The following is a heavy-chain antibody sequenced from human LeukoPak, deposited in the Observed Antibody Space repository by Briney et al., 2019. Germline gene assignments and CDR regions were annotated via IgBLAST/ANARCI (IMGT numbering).Heavy chain of an antibody. CDR1: GGSFRSYY. J-gene: IGHJ3*02. CDR3: ARHPLPNLGFDI. CDR2: IYYSGNP. V-gene: IGHV4-59*08. Sequence: SETLSLTCTVSGGSFRSYYWTWIRQTPGKGLEWIGHIYYSGNPTYNPSLKSRFTISVDPSKNQVALKVRSVTAADTAVYYCARHPLPNLGFDIWGQGTMVTVSS. D-gene: IGHD3-10*01.